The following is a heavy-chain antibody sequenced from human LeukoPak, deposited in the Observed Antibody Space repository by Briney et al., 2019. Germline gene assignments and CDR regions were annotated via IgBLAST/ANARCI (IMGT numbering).Heavy chain of an antibody. J-gene: IGHJ4*02. CDR2: ISGSGGST. Sequence: PGGSLRLSCAASGFTFSSYAMSWVRQAPGKGLEWVSAISGSGGSTYYADSVKGRFTISRDNSKNTLYLQMNSLRAEDTAVYYCAKDPRHYSSSWYPSDYWGQGTLVTVSS. CDR1: GFTFSSYA. CDR3: AKDPRHYSSSWYPSDY. D-gene: IGHD6-13*01. V-gene: IGHV3-23*01.